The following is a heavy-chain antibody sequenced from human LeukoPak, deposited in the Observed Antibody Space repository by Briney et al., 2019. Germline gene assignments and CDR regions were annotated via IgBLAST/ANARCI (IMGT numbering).Heavy chain of an antibody. J-gene: IGHJ4*02. Sequence: SETLSLTCTVSGGAISNGGYYWSWIRQHPGKGLEWIGYIYYSGSTYYNPSLKSQVTISVDTSKNQFSLKLSSVTAADTAVYYCARRGYSYGYTGLLDYWGQGTLVTVSS. CDR3: ARRGYSYGYTGLLDY. CDR2: IYYSGST. CDR1: GGAISNGGYY. D-gene: IGHD5-18*01. V-gene: IGHV4-31*01.